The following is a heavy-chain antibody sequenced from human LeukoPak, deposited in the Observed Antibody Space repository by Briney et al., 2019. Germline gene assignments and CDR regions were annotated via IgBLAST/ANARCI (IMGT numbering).Heavy chain of an antibody. V-gene: IGHV3-11*06. CDR3: ARGYGDYVGFDY. CDR1: GFTFSDYY. D-gene: IGHD4-17*01. CDR2: ISSSSSYT. Sequence: GGSLRLSCAASGFTFSDYYMSWIRQAPGKGLEWVSYISSSSSYTKYADSVKGRFTLSGDNAKKSLYLQMNSLRVEDTAVYYCARGYGDYVGFDYWGQGTLVTVSS. J-gene: IGHJ4*02.